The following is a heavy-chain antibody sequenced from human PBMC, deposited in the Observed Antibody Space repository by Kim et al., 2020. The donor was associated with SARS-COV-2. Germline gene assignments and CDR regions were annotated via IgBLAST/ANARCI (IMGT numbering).Heavy chain of an antibody. CDR3: ARQRGGPAATFLYYFDY. CDR1: GFTVSSNY. Sequence: GGSLRLSCAASGFTVSSNYMSWVRQAPGKGLEWVSVIYSGGSTYYADSVKGRFTISRDNSKNTLYLQMNSLRAEDTAVYYCARQRGGPAATFLYYFDYWGQGTLVTVSS. J-gene: IGHJ4*02. V-gene: IGHV3-66*02. D-gene: IGHD2-2*01. CDR2: IYSGGST.